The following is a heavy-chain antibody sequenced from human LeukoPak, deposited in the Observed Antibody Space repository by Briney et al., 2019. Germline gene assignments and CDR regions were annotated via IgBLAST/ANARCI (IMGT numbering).Heavy chain of an antibody. CDR2: ISGSGGST. D-gene: IGHD3-9*01. CDR3: AKVGKGDWLLLRHYYFDY. Sequence: PWGSLRLSCAASGFTFSSYVMSWVRQAPGKGLEWVSAISGSGGSTYYADSVKGRFTISRDNSKNTLYLQMNSLRAEDTAVYYCAKVGKGDWLLLRHYYFDYWGQGTLVTVSS. V-gene: IGHV3-23*01. J-gene: IGHJ4*02. CDR1: GFTFSSYV.